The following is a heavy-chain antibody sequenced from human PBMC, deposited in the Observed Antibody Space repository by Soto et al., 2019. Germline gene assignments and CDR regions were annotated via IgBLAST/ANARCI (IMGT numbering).Heavy chain of an antibody. CDR1: GYTLTELS. J-gene: IGHJ4*02. CDR2: FDPEDGET. CDR3: ATGSPRSSWYFDS. D-gene: IGHD6-13*01. V-gene: IGHV1-24*01. Sequence: QVQLVQSGVEVKKPGPSVKVSCKVSGYTLTELSMHWVRQAPGKGLGWMGGFDPEDGETIYAQKFQGRVTMTEDTSTDTAYMELSSLRSEDTAGYYCATGSPRSSWYFDSLGQGTMVTVSS.